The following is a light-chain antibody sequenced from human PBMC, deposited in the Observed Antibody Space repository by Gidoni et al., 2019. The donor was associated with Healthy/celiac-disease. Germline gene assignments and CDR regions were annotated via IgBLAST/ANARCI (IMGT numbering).Light chain of an antibody. CDR1: QGISSY. CDR3: QQLNRYPLT. V-gene: IGKV1-9*01. Sequence: DIQFTQSPSFLSASVGDRVTITCRASQGISSYLAWYQQTPGKAPKLLIDAASTLQSGVPSRFSGSGSRTEFTLTISSLQPEDFANYYCQQLNRYPLTFGQGTRLEIK. CDR2: AAS. J-gene: IGKJ5*01.